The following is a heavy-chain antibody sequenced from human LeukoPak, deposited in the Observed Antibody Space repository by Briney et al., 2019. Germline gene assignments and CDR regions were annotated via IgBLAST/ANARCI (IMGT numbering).Heavy chain of an antibody. CDR2: INPNSGGT. Sequence: ASVKVSCKASGYTFTGYYMHWVRQAPGQGLEWMGWINPNSGGTNYAQKFQGRDTMTRDTSISTAYMELSRLRSDDTAVYYCASTVVPHGCYSGESCWFDPWGQGTLVTVSS. V-gene: IGHV1-2*02. CDR3: ASTVVPHGCYSGESCWFDP. CDR1: GYTFTGYY. D-gene: IGHD2-2*02. J-gene: IGHJ5*02.